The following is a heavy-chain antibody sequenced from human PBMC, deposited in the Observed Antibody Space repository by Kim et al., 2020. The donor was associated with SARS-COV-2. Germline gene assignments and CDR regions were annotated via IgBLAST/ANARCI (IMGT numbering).Heavy chain of an antibody. CDR3: ARGFSRWQLVRLYYFDY. D-gene: IGHD2-15*01. J-gene: IGHJ4*02. CDR1: GYTFTSYD. Sequence: ASVKVSCKASGYTFTSYDINWVRQATGQGLEWMGWMNPNSGNTGYAQKFQGRVTMTRNTSISTAYMELSSLRSEDTAVYYCARGFSRWQLVRLYYFDYWGQGTLVTVSS. V-gene: IGHV1-8*01. CDR2: MNPNSGNT.